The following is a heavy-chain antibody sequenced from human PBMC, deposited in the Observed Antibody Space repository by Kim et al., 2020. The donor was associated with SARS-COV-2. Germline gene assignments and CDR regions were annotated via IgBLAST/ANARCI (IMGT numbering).Heavy chain of an antibody. CDR1: GGSFSGYY. J-gene: IGHJ4*02. CDR3: ARAQGAAAGTPFDY. CDR2: INHSGST. V-gene: IGHV4-34*01. D-gene: IGHD6-13*01. Sequence: SETLSLTCAVYGGSFSGYYWSWIRQPPGKGLEWIGEINHSGSTNYNPSLKSRVTISVDTSKNQFSLKLSSVTAADTAVYYCARAQGAAAGTPFDYWGQGTLVTVSS.